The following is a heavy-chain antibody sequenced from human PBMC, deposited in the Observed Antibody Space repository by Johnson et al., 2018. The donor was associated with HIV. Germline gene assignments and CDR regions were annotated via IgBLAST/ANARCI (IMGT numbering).Heavy chain of an antibody. J-gene: IGHJ3*02. V-gene: IGHV3-30*03. D-gene: IGHD2-15*01. Sequence: QVQLVESGGGVVQPGGSLRLSCAASGFTFSSYGMHWVRQAPGKGLEWVAVISYDGTKKFYADSVKGRFTISRDNYKNTLYLQMNSLRAEDTAVYYCAREGRGAPHDAFDIWGQGTMVTVSS. CDR3: AREGRGAPHDAFDI. CDR1: GFTFSSYG. CDR2: ISYDGTKK.